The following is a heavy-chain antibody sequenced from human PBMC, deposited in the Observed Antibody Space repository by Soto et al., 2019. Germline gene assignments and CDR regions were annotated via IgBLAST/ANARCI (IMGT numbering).Heavy chain of an antibody. D-gene: IGHD3-16*01. CDR1: GYTFTYYY. CDR2: INPSGGST. V-gene: IGHV1-46*01. CDR3: ARGLIWFDP. J-gene: IGHJ5*02. Sequence: GASVKVSCKASGYTFTYYYIHWVRQAPGQGLEWMGIINPSGGSTSYAQNFQGRVTMTRDTSTSTAYMELRSLRSDDTAVYYCARGLIWFDPWGQGTLVTVSS.